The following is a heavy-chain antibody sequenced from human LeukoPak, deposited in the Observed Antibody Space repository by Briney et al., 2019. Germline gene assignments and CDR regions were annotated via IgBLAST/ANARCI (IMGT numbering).Heavy chain of an antibody. D-gene: IGHD2-15*01. CDR1: GGSIRSGSHY. J-gene: IGHJ4*02. CDR3: AKRDDSGGNLVDL. Sequence: PSETLSLTCTVSGGSIRSGSHYWAWIRQPPGKGLEWIGSIYYSGSTYYNPSLENRVTISIDTSKNHFSLKLSSLCPADTSVYYCAKRDDSGGNLVDLWGQGTLVTVS. V-gene: IGHV4-39*02. CDR2: IYYSGST.